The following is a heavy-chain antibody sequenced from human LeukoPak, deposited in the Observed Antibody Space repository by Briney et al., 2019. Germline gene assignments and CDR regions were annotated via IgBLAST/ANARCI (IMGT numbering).Heavy chain of an antibody. CDR3: ARRPTTVTTNWFDP. CDR1: GGSISSYY. V-gene: IGHV4-59*08. D-gene: IGHD4-17*01. J-gene: IGHJ5*02. Sequence: SETLSLTCTVSGGSISSYYWSWIRQPPGKGLEWIGYIYYSGSTNYNPSLKSRVTISVDTSKNQFSLKLSSVTAADTAVYYCARRPTTVTTNWFDPWGQGTLVTVSP. CDR2: IYYSGST.